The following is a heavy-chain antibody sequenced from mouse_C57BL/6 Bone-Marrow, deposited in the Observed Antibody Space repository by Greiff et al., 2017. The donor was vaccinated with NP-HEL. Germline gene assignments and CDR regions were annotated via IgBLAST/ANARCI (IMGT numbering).Heavy chain of an antibody. Sequence: EVQGVESGEGLVKPGGSLKLSCAASGFTFSSYAMSWVRQTPEKRLEWVAYISSGGDYIYYADTVKGRFTISRDNARNTLYLQMSSLKSEDTAMYYCTRVGYGSSYWYFDVWGTGTTVTVSS. V-gene: IGHV5-9-1*02. CDR2: ISSGGDYI. CDR1: GFTFSSYA. D-gene: IGHD1-1*01. J-gene: IGHJ1*03. CDR3: TRVGYGSSYWYFDV.